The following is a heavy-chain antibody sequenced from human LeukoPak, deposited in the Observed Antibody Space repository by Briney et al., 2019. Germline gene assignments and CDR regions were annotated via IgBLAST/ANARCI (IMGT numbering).Heavy chain of an antibody. J-gene: IGHJ4*02. V-gene: IGHV4-61*02. Sequence: PSETLSLTCTVSGGSISSGTYYWTWIRQPAGKGLEWIGRIYGNGNTNYNPSLKSRVTISVDTSKNQFSLKLSSVTAADTAVYYCAISTVDTVMVVRNYWGQGTLVTVSS. D-gene: IGHD5-18*01. CDR1: GGSISSGTYY. CDR3: AISTVDTVMVVRNY. CDR2: IYGNGNT.